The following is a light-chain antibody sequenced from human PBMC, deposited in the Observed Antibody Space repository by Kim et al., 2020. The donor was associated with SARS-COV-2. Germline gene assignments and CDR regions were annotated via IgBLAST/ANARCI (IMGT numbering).Light chain of an antibody. J-gene: IGKJ1*01. CDR1: QGISNY. CDR3: QKYNSAPR. V-gene: IGKV1-27*01. CDR2: AAS. Sequence: SASVKDRVTITCRASQGISNYLAWYQHKPGKVPKLLIYAASTLRSGVPSRFSGSGSGTDFTLTISSLQPEDVATYYCQKYNSAPRLGQGTKVDIK.